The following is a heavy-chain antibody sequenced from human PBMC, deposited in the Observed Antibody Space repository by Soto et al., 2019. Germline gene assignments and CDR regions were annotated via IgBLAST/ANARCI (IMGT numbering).Heavy chain of an antibody. CDR2: FDPEDGET. CDR3: ATAPTAGVRGVIPFVY. Sequence: QVQLVQSGAEVRKPGASVKVSCKVSGYTLTELSMHWVRQAPGKGLEWMGGFDPEDGETIYAQKFQGRVTMTEDTSTDTAYMELSSLRSEDTAVYYCATAPTAGVRGVIPFVYWGQGTLVTVSS. J-gene: IGHJ4*02. CDR1: GYTLTELS. V-gene: IGHV1-24*01. D-gene: IGHD3-10*01.